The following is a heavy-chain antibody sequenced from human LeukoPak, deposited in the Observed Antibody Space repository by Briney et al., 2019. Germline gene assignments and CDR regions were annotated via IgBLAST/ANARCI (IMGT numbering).Heavy chain of an antibody. D-gene: IGHD2-15*01. CDR3: ARQGYCSGGNCYRWFDP. J-gene: IGHJ5*02. CDR2: IYHSGGT. V-gene: IGHV4-38-2*01. CDR1: GYSISSGYY. Sequence: SETLSLTCAVSGYSISSGYYWGWIRQPPGKGLEWIGSIYHSGGTYYNPSLKSRVTISVDTSKDQFSLKLNSVTAADTAVYHCARQGYCSGGNCYRWFDPWGQGILVTVSS.